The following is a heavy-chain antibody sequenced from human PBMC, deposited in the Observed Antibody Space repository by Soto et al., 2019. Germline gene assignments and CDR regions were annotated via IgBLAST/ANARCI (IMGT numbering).Heavy chain of an antibody. Sequence: SETLSLTCTVSGGSISSYYWSWIRQPPGKGLEWIGYIYYSGSTNYNPSLKSRVTISVDTSKNQFSLKLSSVTAADTAAYYCASVRRGYRYTYQGTYFDYWGQGTLVTVSS. CDR3: ASVRRGYRYTYQGTYFDY. V-gene: IGHV4-59*01. CDR1: GGSISSYY. J-gene: IGHJ4*02. D-gene: IGHD5-18*01. CDR2: IYYSGST.